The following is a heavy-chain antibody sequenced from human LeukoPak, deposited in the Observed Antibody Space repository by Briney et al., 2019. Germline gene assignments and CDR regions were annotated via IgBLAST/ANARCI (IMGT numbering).Heavy chain of an antibody. CDR2: INPNTGGT. J-gene: IGHJ4*02. Sequence: ASVKVSCKASGYTFTGYYMHWVRQAPGQGLEWMGWINPNTGGTYYAQKFQGRVTMTRDTSISTAYIDLSRLRSDDTAVYYCARDTRSSYLQYYFDYWGQGTLVTVSS. CDR3: ARDTRSSYLQYYFDY. V-gene: IGHV1-2*02. D-gene: IGHD5-24*01. CDR1: GYTFTGYY.